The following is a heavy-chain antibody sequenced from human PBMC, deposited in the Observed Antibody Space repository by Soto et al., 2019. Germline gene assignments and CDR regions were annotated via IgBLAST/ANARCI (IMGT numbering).Heavy chain of an antibody. CDR3: ARDFSLGGPVFWFDP. CDR1: GFIFSRST. Sequence: QVHLVQSGAEMKKPGASLNVSCKASGFIFSRSTIHWVRQAPGQRLEWMGWIHAGQGNTKYPGQFQGRLTIDSDTSASTAYLLLNSLTSEDTAVYYCARDFSLGGPVFWFDPWGPGTLVTVSS. V-gene: IGHV1-3*01. J-gene: IGHJ5*02. D-gene: IGHD2-8*01. CDR2: IHAGQGNT.